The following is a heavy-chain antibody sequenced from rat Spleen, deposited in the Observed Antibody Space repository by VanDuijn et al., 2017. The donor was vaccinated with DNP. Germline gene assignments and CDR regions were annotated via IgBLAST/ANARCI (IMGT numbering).Heavy chain of an antibody. CDR2: ISYDGRET. CDR1: GFSFRSNW. D-gene: IGHD3-8*01. Sequence: EVQLVESGGGSVQPGSPLKLSCAASGFSFRSNWLNWIRQAPGKGLEWVASISYDGRETYYRDSVKGRFTISRDNAKSTQYLQVNSLRSEDTATYFCTSNPQIRTAAPFDYWGQGVMVTVSS. CDR3: TSNPQIRTAAPFDY. V-gene: IGHV5-29*01. J-gene: IGHJ2*01.